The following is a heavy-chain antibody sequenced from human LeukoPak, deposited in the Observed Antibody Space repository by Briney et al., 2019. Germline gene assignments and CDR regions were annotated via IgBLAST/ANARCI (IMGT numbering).Heavy chain of an antibody. D-gene: IGHD1-26*01. CDR1: GFIVSGSY. V-gene: IGHV3-66*01. CDR2: IFADGRI. CDR3: ARESTGSYSGIDY. Sequence: GGSLRLSCGGFGFIVSGSYMSWVRQAPGKGLEWVSMIFADGRIYYADSVKGRFTISRDNSKNMLFLEMNSLRAEDTAVYYCARESTGSYSGIDYWGQGTPVTVSA. J-gene: IGHJ4*02.